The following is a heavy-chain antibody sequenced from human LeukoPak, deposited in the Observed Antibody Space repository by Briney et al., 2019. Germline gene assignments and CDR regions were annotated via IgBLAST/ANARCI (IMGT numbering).Heavy chain of an antibody. D-gene: IGHD3-10*01. CDR3: AKDRVTMVRGIRYNWFDP. Sequence: PGGSLRLSCAASGFTFSSYSMNWVRQAPGKGLEWVSYISSSSSTKYYADSVKGRFTISRDNSKNTLYLQMNSLRAEDTAVYYCAKDRVTMVRGIRYNWFDPWGQGTLVTVSS. V-gene: IGHV3-48*01. CDR1: GFTFSSYS. J-gene: IGHJ5*02. CDR2: ISSSSSTK.